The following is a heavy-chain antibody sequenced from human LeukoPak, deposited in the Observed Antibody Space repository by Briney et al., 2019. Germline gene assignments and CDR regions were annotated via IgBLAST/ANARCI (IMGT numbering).Heavy chain of an antibody. CDR2: IYHSGST. D-gene: IGHD5-18*01. V-gene: IGHV4-30-2*01. J-gene: IGHJ3*02. CDR1: GGSISSGGYY. Sequence: SETLPLTCTVSGGSISSGGYYWSWIRQPPGKGLEWIGYIYHSGSTYYNPSLKSRVTISVDRSKNQFSLKLSSVTAADTAVYYCARDLIQGAFDIWGQGTMVTVSS. CDR3: ARDLIQGAFDI.